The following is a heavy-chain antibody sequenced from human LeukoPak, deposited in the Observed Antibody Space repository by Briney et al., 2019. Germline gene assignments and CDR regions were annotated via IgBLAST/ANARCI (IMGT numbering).Heavy chain of an antibody. CDR1: GFTFSTYS. V-gene: IGHV3-48*01. CDR2: ISSSSSTI. CDR3: ARGSTYYDSSGQVPFDY. D-gene: IGHD3-22*01. J-gene: IGHJ4*02. Sequence: PGGSLRLSCAASGFTFSTYSMNWVGQAPGKGLEWVSYISSSSSTIYYADSVKGRFTISRDNAKNSLYLQMNSLRAEDTAVYYCARGSTYYDSSGQVPFDYWGQGTLVTVSS.